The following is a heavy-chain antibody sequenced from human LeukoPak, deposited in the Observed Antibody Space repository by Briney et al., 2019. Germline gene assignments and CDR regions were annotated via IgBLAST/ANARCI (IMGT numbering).Heavy chain of an antibody. CDR1: GGSFSGYY. D-gene: IGHD2-2*01. Sequence: SETLSLTCAVYGGSFSGYYWSWIRQPPGKGLEWIGEINHSGSTNYNPSLKSRVTISVDMSKNQFSLKLSSVTAADTAVYYCARGGYCSSTSCYGDAFDIWGQGTMVTVSS. J-gene: IGHJ3*02. CDR2: INHSGST. V-gene: IGHV4-34*01. CDR3: ARGGYCSSTSCYGDAFDI.